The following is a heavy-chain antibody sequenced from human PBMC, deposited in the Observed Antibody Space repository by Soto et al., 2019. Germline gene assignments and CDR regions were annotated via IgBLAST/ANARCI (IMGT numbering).Heavy chain of an antibody. Sequence: GGSLRLSCAASGFTFSGSAMHWVRQASGKGLEWVGRIRSKANSYATAYAASVKGRFTISRDDSKNTAYLQMNSLKTEDTAVYYCTSRLHDYGDYVTLDVWGKGTTVTVSS. V-gene: IGHV3-73*01. D-gene: IGHD4-17*01. CDR1: GFTFSGSA. CDR3: TSRLHDYGDYVTLDV. J-gene: IGHJ6*04. CDR2: IRSKANSYAT.